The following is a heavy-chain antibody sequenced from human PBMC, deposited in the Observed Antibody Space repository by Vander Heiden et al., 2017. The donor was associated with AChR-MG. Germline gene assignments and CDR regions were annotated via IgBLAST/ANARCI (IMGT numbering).Heavy chain of an antibody. J-gene: IGHJ6*02. CDR3: TKDMGLDYYYYGMDV. CDR1: RLTFSGYG. D-gene: IGHD3-10*01. CDR2: ISYDGSKK. V-gene: IGHV3-30*18. Sequence: QVQLVESGGGVVQPGRSLRLSCAASRLTFSGYGLDWVRQAPGKGVEWVAVISYDGSKKYYADSVKGRFTISRDNSKNTLYLQMNSRRAEDTAVYYCTKDMGLDYYYYGMDVWGRGTTVTVSS.